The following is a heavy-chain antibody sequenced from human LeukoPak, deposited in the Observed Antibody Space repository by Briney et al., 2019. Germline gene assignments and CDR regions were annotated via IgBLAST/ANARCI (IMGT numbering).Heavy chain of an antibody. CDR3: ASQPLRRNSSGPPQEFDY. J-gene: IGHJ4*02. Sequence: ASVKVSCXASGGTFSSYAISWVRQAPGQGLEWMGRIIPIFGTANYAQKFQGRVTITTDESTSTAYMELSSLRSEDTAAYYCASQPLRRNSSGPPQEFDYWGQGTLVTVSS. CDR2: IIPIFGTA. D-gene: IGHD3-22*01. V-gene: IGHV1-69*05. CDR1: GGTFSSYA.